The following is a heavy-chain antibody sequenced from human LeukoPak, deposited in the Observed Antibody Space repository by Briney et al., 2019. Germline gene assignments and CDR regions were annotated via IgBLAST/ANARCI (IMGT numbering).Heavy chain of an antibody. J-gene: IGHJ4*02. CDR1: GGSISSYY. Sequence: TPSETLSLTCTVSGGSISSYYWSWIRQPPGKGLEWIGSNYHSGSTYYNPSLKSRVTISVDSSKNQFSLKLSSVTAADTAVYYCARAFIAAAGNFDYWGQGTLVTVSS. CDR2: NYHSGST. D-gene: IGHD6-13*01. V-gene: IGHV4-59*12. CDR3: ARAFIAAAGNFDY.